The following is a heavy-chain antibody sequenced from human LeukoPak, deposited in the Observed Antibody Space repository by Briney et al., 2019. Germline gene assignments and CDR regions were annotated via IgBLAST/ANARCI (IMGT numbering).Heavy chain of an antibody. CDR2: ISYDGSNK. CDR3: ARAGIAAAGAFDY. J-gene: IGHJ4*02. V-gene: IGHV3-30*03. CDR1: GFTFDDYG. D-gene: IGHD6-13*01. Sequence: GGSLRLSCAASGFTFDDYGMSWVRQAPGKGLEWVAVISYDGSNKYYADSVKGRFTISRDNSKNKLYLQMNSLRAEDTAVYYCARAGIAAAGAFDYWGQGTLVTVSS.